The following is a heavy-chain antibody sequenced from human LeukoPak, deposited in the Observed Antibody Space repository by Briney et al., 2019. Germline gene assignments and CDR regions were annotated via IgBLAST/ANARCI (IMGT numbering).Heavy chain of an antibody. V-gene: IGHV1-2*02. CDR1: GYTFTSYD. J-gene: IGHJ4*02. D-gene: IGHD3-10*01. Sequence: ASVKVSCKASGYTFTSYDINWVRQATGQGLEWMGWINPNSGGTNYAQKFQGRVTMTRDTSISTAYMELSRLRSDDTAVYYCARVTGGSGSYYVPPFDYWGQGTLVTVSS. CDR3: ARVTGGSGSYYVPPFDY. CDR2: INPNSGGT.